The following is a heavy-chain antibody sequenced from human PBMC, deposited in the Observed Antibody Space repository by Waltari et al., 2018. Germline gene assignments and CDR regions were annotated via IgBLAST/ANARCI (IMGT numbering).Heavy chain of an antibody. CDR2: ISFDGTNG. V-gene: IGHV3-30-3*02. D-gene: IGHD3-3*01. J-gene: IGHJ3*01. CDR1: GFNFGAFA. CDR3: AKNFGVGAPEATLDF. Sequence: QVQLMESGGGVVQPGRSLRLPCAASGFNFGAFAMHWVRQAPGKGLDWVAVISFDGTNGYYEDSVKGRFTISRDNSMRTVYLQMNSLRPEDTAVYYCAKNFGVGAPEATLDFWGPGTMVTVSS.